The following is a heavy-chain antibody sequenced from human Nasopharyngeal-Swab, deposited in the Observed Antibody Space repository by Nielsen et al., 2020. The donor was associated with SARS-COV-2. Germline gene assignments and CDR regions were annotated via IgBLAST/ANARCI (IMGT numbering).Heavy chain of an antibody. CDR2: INSDGSST. V-gene: IGHV3-74*01. CDR3: ASIGGLDY. J-gene: IGHJ4*02. Sequence: VRQAPGKGLVWVSRINSDGSSTSYADSVKGRFTISRDNAKNTLYLQMNSLRAEDMAVYYCASIGGLDYWGQGTLVTVSS. D-gene: IGHD3-16*02.